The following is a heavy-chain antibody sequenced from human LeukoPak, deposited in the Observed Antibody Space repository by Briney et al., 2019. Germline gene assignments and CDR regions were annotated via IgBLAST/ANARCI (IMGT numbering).Heavy chain of an antibody. J-gene: IGHJ4*02. Sequence: GGSLRLSCAASGFTFSSYAMNWVRQAPGKGLEWVSAISGRDSSTYYADSVKGRFTISRDNSKNTLYLQMNSLRAEDTAVYYCAKVGEEQQGAFDYWGQGTLVTVSS. CDR3: AKVGEEQQGAFDY. D-gene: IGHD3-16*01. V-gene: IGHV3-23*01. CDR1: GFTFSSYA. CDR2: ISGRDSST.